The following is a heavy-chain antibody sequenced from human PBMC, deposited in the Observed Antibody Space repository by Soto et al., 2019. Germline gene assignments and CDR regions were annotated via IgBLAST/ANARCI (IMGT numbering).Heavy chain of an antibody. CDR1: GGSINSGGYY. D-gene: IGHD1-26*01. Sequence: SETLSLTCTVSGGSINSGGYYWNWIRQHPGKGLEWLGYLYYRGNTYYNPSLKSRITISGDTSKNQFSLKLSSVTAADTAVYYCARDATTRTSTYYYAMDVWGQGTTVTVSS. V-gene: IGHV4-31*03. CDR3: ARDATTRTSTYYYAMDV. J-gene: IGHJ6*02. CDR2: LYYRGNT.